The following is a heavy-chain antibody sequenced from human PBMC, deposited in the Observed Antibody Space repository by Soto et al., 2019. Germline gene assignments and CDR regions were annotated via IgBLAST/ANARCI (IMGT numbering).Heavy chain of an antibody. CDR3: AIGGTFAYDTSGYSVY. J-gene: IGHJ4*02. D-gene: IGHD3-22*01. CDR2: INPKSGGT. Sequence: QVHLVQSGAEVKKPGASVKVSCKTSGYTFSAYYMHWVRQAPGQGLERMGWINPKSGGTLYAEKFQGRVTMTRDTSISTAYMELSRLRSDDTAVYYCAIGGTFAYDTSGYSVYWGQGTLVTVSS. V-gene: IGHV1-2*02. CDR1: GYTFSAYY.